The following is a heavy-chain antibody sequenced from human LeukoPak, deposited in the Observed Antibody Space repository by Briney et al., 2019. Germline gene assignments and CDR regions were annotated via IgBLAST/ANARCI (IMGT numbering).Heavy chain of an antibody. Sequence: VASVTVSFKSSGYTFTGYYMHWVRQAPGQGLEWMGWINPNSGGTNYEQKFQGRVIMTRDTSISTAYMELSRLRFDDTAVYYCARHMTTANNWFDPWGQGTLVTVSS. CDR1: GYTFTGYY. D-gene: IGHD4-17*01. CDR3: ARHMTTANNWFDP. J-gene: IGHJ5*02. CDR2: INPNSGGT. V-gene: IGHV1-2*02.